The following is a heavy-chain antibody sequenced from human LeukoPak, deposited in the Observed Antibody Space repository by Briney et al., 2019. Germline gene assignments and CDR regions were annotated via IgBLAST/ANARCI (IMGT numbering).Heavy chain of an antibody. CDR1: GFTFSSYS. CDR3: ARSNDCLSTSCYGCMDV. CDR2: ISSSSGYI. Sequence: GGSLRVSCAASGFTFSSYSMNWVRQAPGKGLEWVSSISSSSGYINYADSLKGRFAVSRDNAKNSLSLQMNSLRAEDTAVYYCARSNDCLSTSCYGCMDVWGQGTTVTVSS. D-gene: IGHD2-2*01. V-gene: IGHV3-21*01. J-gene: IGHJ6*02.